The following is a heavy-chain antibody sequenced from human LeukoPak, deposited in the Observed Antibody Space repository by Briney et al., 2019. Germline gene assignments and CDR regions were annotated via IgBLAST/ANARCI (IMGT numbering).Heavy chain of an antibody. CDR3: ARESYSGGSCFDY. V-gene: IGHV4-34*01. J-gene: IGHJ4*02. CDR1: GGSFSGYY. Sequence: QPSETLSLTCAVYGGSFSGYYWSWIRQPPGKGLEWIGGINHSGSTNYNPSLKSRVTISVDTSKNQFSLKLSSVTAADTAVYYCARESYSGGSCFDYWGKGTLVTVSS. CDR2: INHSGST. D-gene: IGHD2-15*01.